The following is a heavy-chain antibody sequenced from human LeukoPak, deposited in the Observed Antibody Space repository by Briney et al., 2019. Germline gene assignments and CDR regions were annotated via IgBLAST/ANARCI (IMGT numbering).Heavy chain of an antibody. D-gene: IGHD3-10*01. Sequence: GGSLRLSCTASGFTFGDYAMSWVHQAPGKGLEWVGFIRSKAYGGTTEYAASVKGRFTISRDDSKSIAYLQMNSLKTEDTAVYYCARRVLLWFGELGSYYFDYWGQETLVTVSS. V-gene: IGHV3-49*04. CDR2: IRSKAYGGTT. CDR3: ARRVLLWFGELGSYYFDY. CDR1: GFTFGDYA. J-gene: IGHJ4*02.